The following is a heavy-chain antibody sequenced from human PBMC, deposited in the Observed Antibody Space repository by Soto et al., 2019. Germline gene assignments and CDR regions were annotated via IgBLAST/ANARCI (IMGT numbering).Heavy chain of an antibody. CDR1: GGSVSNSNYY. CDR3: VSQRTSVLTQAYFDY. CDR2: VYCRGRS. D-gene: IGHD2-8*01. Sequence: PSETLSLTCTVSGGSVSNSNYYRGWIRQSPGKGLEWIGSVYCRGRSYSKSSVKSRVTISVDTSKNQFSLNLNSVTASDTAVYFCVSQRTSVLTQAYFDYWGPGALVTVSS. J-gene: IGHJ4*02. V-gene: IGHV4-39*01.